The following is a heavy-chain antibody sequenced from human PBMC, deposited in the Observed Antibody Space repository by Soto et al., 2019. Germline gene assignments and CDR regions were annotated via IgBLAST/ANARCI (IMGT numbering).Heavy chain of an antibody. CDR3: ARGASLRYFDWIYYGMDV. D-gene: IGHD3-9*01. V-gene: IGHV4-34*01. Sequence: SETLSLTCAVYGASFSGYYWSWIRQPPGEGLEWIGEINHSGSTNYNPSLKSRVTISVDTSKNQFSLKLSSVTAADTAVYYCARGASLRYFDWIYYGMDVWGQGTTVTVSS. CDR2: INHSGST. J-gene: IGHJ6*02. CDR1: GASFSGYY.